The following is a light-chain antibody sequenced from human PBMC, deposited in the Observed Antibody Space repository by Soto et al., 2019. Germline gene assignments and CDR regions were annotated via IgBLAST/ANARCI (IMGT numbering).Light chain of an antibody. Sequence: ETVMTQSPATLSVSPGERATLSCRASQTIANNLAWYQQRPGQAPRLLIYGASTRATGIPARFSGSGSGTEFIHTISSLQSEDFAIYYCPQHNNWPPYSFGQGTKLEIK. CDR3: PQHNNWPPYS. J-gene: IGKJ2*01. CDR1: QTIANN. CDR2: GAS. V-gene: IGKV3-15*01.